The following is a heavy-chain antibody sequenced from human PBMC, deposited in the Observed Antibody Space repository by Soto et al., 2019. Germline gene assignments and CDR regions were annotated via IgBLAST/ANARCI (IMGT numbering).Heavy chain of an antibody. Sequence: GGSLRLSCAASGFTFRSFTMNWVRKAPGKGLEWVSTISSNSAYIYYTDALRGRFTISRDNAKNSLHLQMNSLRAEDTAVYYCTRDASRDSSARGWFDPWGPGTLVTVSS. V-gene: IGHV3-21*01. CDR1: GFTFRSFT. CDR3: TRDASRDSSARGWFDP. D-gene: IGHD6-13*01. CDR2: ISSNSAYI. J-gene: IGHJ5*02.